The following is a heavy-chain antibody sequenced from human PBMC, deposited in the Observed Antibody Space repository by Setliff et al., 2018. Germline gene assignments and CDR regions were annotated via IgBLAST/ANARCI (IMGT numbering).Heavy chain of an antibody. D-gene: IGHD2-2*02. CDR2: IYHSGST. CDR1: GLSFSDYY. V-gene: IGHV4-34*01. Sequence: SETLSLTCAIYGLSFSDYYWSWVRQPPGKGLEWIGEIYHSGSTNYNPSLKSRVTISVDTSKNQFSLKLSSVTAADTAVYYCARDRQYCSSPTCYSSYFYYYGMDVWGQGTTVTVSS. J-gene: IGHJ6*02. CDR3: ARDRQYCSSPTCYSSYFYYYGMDV.